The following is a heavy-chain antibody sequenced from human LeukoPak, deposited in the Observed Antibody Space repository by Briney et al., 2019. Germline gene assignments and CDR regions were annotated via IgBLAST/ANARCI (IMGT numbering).Heavy chain of an antibody. Sequence: SVKVSCKASGGTFSSYTISWVRQAPGQGLEWMGRIIPILGIANYAQKFQGRVTITADRSTSTAYMELSSLRSEDTAVYYCARDLGYCSGGSCYNWFDPWGQGTLVTVSS. CDR2: IIPILGIA. CDR1: GGTFSSYT. J-gene: IGHJ5*02. CDR3: ARDLGYCSGGSCYNWFDP. V-gene: IGHV1-69*04. D-gene: IGHD2-15*01.